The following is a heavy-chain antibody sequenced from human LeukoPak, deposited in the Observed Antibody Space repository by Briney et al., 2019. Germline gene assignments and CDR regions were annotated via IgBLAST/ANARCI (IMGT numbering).Heavy chain of an antibody. Sequence: GGSLRLSCAASGFTFSNYSMYWVRQVRQAPGKGLEWVAFIRNDGSNKYYADSVKGRFTISRDNSKNTLYLQMNSLRPEDTAVYYCSIRPLSEVSYWGQGTLVTVSS. V-gene: IGHV3-30*02. J-gene: IGHJ4*02. CDR1: GFTFSNYS. CDR3: SIRPLSEVSY. CDR2: IRNDGSNK.